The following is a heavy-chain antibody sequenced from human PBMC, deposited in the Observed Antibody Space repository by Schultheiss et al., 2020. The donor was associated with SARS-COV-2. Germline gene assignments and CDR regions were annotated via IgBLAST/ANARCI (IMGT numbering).Heavy chain of an antibody. Sequence: SETLSLTCTVSGGSISSGGYYWNWIRQYPGKGLEWIGHIYYTGSTFYNPSLKSRVMIAIDTSNNQISLKLNSVTAADTAVYYCAREDYYYYYGMDVWGQGTTVTVSS. CDR2: IYYTGST. J-gene: IGHJ6*02. V-gene: IGHV4-31*03. CDR1: GGSISSGGYY. CDR3: AREDYYYYYGMDV.